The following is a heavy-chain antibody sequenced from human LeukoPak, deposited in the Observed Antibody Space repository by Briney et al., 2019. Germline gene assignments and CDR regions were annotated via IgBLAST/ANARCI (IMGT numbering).Heavy chain of an antibody. Sequence: GGSLRLSCAASGFTFSSYWMSWVRQAPGKGLEWVANIKQDGSEKYYVDSVKGRFTISRDDAKNSLYLQMNSLRAEDTDVYYCARDIYSSGWHFDYWGQGTLVTVSS. D-gene: IGHD6-19*01. J-gene: IGHJ4*02. CDR1: GFTFSSYW. CDR3: ARDIYSSGWHFDY. V-gene: IGHV3-7*01. CDR2: IKQDGSEK.